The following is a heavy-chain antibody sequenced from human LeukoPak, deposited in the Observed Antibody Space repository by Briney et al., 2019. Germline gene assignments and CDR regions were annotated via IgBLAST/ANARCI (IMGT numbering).Heavy chain of an antibody. CDR3: ARGSRRTGYYYMDV. V-gene: IGHV4-4*09. Sequence: SETLSLTCTVSVGSISSYYWSWIRQPPGKGLEWIGYIYTSGSTNYNPSLKSRVTMSVDTSKNQFSLKLSSVTASDTAVYYCARGSRRTGYYYMDVGGKGTTVTVFS. J-gene: IGHJ6*03. CDR1: VGSISSYY. D-gene: IGHD1-14*01. CDR2: IYTSGST.